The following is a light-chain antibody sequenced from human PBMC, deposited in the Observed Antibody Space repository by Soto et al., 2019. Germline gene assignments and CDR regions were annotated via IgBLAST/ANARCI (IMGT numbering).Light chain of an antibody. J-gene: IGLJ3*02. Sequence: QSVLTQPPSVSGAPGQRVTISCTGSSSNFGAGHDVHWYQHLPGTAPKLLIYTNFNRPSGVPARFSGSKSGTSASLAITGLQAEDEADYYCSSFAGSNIWVFGGGTKLTVL. CDR2: TNF. V-gene: IGLV1-40*01. CDR1: SSNFGAGHD. CDR3: SSFAGSNIWV.